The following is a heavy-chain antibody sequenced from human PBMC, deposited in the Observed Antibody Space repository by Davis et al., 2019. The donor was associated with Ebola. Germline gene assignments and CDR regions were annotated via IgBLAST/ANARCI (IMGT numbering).Heavy chain of an antibody. V-gene: IGHV3-48*03. Sequence: GSLRPSCVVSGFTFSSYEMNWVRQAPGQGLEWISYITRGGITRYYADSVKGGFTISRDNSKNSLYLQLNSLRAEDTAIYYCTRGFGNYVYWGQGTLVTVSS. D-gene: IGHD3-16*01. CDR1: GFTFSSYE. CDR3: TRGFGNYVY. J-gene: IGHJ4*02. CDR2: ITRGGITR.